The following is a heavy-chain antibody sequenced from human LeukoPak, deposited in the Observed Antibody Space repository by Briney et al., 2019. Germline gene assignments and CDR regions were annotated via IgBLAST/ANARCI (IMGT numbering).Heavy chain of an antibody. CDR2: ISYDGSNE. CDR1: GFTFSSCG. V-gene: IGHV3-30*18. D-gene: IGHD5-18*01. CDR3: AKDEGHTAMGTFDY. Sequence: GGSLRLSCAASGFTFSSCGMHWVRQAPGKGLEWVALISYDGSNEYYVDSVKGRFTVSRDNSKNTLYLQMNSLKDDDTALYYCAKDEGHTAMGTFDYRGQGILVTVSS. J-gene: IGHJ4*02.